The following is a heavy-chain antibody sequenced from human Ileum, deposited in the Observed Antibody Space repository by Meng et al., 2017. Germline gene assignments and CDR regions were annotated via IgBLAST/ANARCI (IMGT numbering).Heavy chain of an antibody. CDR2: ISSSGITK. J-gene: IGHJ2*01. Sequence: GESLKISCAASGFIFSDYYMSWIRQAPGKGLEWVSYISSSGITKLYADSVKGRFTISWDNAKNSLYLQMNTLRAEDTAVYYCARVGPDWYLDLWGRGTLVTGAS. D-gene: IGHD3/OR15-3a*01. CDR1: GFIFSDYY. V-gene: IGHV3-11*01. CDR3: ARVGPDWYLDL.